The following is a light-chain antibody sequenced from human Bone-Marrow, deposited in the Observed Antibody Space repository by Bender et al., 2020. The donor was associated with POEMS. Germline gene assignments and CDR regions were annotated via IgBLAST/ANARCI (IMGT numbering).Light chain of an antibody. CDR2: ESD. V-gene: IGLV2-14*02. Sequence: QSALIQPASVSGSPGQSISISCTGTSSDVGSYNLVSWYQQHPGKAPKLIFYESDKRPSGVSNRFSGSKSGRSASLTISGLQADDEAEYYCSSYTFSGTLVFGGGTKLTVL. CDR3: SSYTFSGTLV. J-gene: IGLJ3*02. CDR1: SSDVGSYNL.